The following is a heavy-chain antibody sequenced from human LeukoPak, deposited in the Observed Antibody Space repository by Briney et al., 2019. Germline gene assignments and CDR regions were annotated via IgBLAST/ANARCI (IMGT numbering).Heavy chain of an antibody. CDR1: GFTFSSSS. D-gene: IGHD6-13*01. Sequence: GGSLRLSCSASGFTFSSSSMHWVRRAPRRGLVWVSRISSDGTSTNYADSVKGRFIISRDNAKNTLYLQMNSLRAEDTAVYFCARVRSSSWFDYWGQGTLVAVSS. CDR3: ARVRSSSWFDY. V-gene: IGHV3-74*01. CDR2: ISSDGTST. J-gene: IGHJ4*02.